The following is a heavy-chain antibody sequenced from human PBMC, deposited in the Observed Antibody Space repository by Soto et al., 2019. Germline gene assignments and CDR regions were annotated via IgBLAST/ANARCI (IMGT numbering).Heavy chain of an antibody. Sequence: GGSLRLSCAASGFTFSSYVMSWVRQAPGKGLEWVSAISGSGGSTYYADSVKGRFTISRDNSKNTLYLQMNSLRAEDTAVYYCAKLLGAGDWGYYYYYMDVWGKGTTVTVSS. V-gene: IGHV3-23*01. CDR3: AKLLGAGDWGYYYYYMDV. CDR1: GFTFSSYV. J-gene: IGHJ6*03. CDR2: ISGSGGST. D-gene: IGHD7-27*01.